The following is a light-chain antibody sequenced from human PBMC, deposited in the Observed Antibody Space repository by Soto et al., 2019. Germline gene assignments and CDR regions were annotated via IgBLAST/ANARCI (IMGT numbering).Light chain of an antibody. V-gene: IGKV3-11*01. CDR2: DAS. CDR3: QQRSKWRT. J-gene: IGKJ1*01. CDR1: QSVSSY. Sequence: IVLTQSPATLSVSPGERATLSCRASQSVSSYLAWYQQKPGQAPRXLIYDASNRATGIPARFSGSGSGTDFTLTISSLEPEDFAVYYCQQRSKWRTFGQGTKVDIK.